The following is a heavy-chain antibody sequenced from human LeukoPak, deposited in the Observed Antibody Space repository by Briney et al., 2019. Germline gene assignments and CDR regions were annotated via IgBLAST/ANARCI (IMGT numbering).Heavy chain of an antibody. CDR1: GFAFSDAW. CDR2: IKSKADGATT. CDR3: ATDRRTVTTFGHYYHGMDD. J-gene: IGHJ6*02. V-gene: IGHV3-15*01. Sequence: GGSLRLSCVASGFAFSDAWMNWVRQAPGKGLYWVGCIKSKADGATTDYGTTVKGRFTISRDDSKNTFYLQMKSLKTEDTGVYYCATDRRTVTTFGHYYHGMDDWGQGTTVTVSS. D-gene: IGHD4-17*01.